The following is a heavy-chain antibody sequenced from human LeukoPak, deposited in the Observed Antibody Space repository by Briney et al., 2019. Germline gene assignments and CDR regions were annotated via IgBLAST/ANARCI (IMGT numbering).Heavy chain of an antibody. CDR1: GFTFSTYV. CDR2: ISSNGDNT. CDR3: VRATGY. J-gene: IGHJ4*02. Sequence: PGGSPRLSCSVSGFTFSTYVMHWVRQAPGKGLEYVSAISSNGDNTYYADSVKGRFTIPRDNSKNTLYLQMSSLRADDTAVYYCVRATGYWGQGTLVTVSS. V-gene: IGHV3-64D*06.